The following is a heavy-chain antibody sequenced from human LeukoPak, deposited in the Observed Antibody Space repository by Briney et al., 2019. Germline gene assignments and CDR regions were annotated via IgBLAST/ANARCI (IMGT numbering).Heavy chain of an antibody. Sequence: GGSLRLSCAASGFMFSSYVIHWVRQAPGKGLEWVSSISSSRSYIYYADSVEGRFTISRDNAKNSLYLQMNSLRAEDTAVYYCARGLRGFGEFPDYWGQGTLVTVSS. CDR3: ARGLRGFGEFPDY. J-gene: IGHJ4*02. CDR2: ISSSRSYI. CDR1: GFMFSSYV. D-gene: IGHD3-10*01. V-gene: IGHV3-21*01.